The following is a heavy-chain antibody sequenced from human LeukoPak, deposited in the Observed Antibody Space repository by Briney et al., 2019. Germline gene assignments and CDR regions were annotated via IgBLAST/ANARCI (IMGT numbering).Heavy chain of an antibody. CDR2: IYNSGST. Sequence: PSETLSLTCTVSGASISSSAWYWGWIRQPPGTGLEWIGIIYNSGSTYYNPSLKSRVTLSVDTSKNQFSLRLSSVTAADTAVYYCARLITGGVYYMDVWGKGTTVTVSS. CDR3: ARLITGGVYYMDV. J-gene: IGHJ6*03. D-gene: IGHD1-14*01. CDR1: GASISSSAWY. V-gene: IGHV4-39*07.